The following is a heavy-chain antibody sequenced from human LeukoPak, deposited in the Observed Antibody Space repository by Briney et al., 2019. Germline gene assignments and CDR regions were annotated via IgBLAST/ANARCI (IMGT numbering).Heavy chain of an antibody. V-gene: IGHV1-18*01. CDR1: GGTFSSYA. D-gene: IGHD3-10*01. Sequence: ASVKVSCKASGGTFSSYAISWVRQAPGQGLDWMGWISLYNPKTSYAQKFQGRVTMTTDTSTSTAYMELRSLRSDDTAVYYCARVWFGELYNDAFDIWGQGTMVTVSS. CDR3: ARVWFGELYNDAFDI. CDR2: ISLYNPKT. J-gene: IGHJ3*02.